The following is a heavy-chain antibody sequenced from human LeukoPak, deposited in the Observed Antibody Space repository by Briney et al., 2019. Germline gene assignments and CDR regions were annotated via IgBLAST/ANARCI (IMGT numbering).Heavy chain of an antibody. CDR1: GGSISSGGYY. CDR3: ARERRFGRSLEKAGYRYYFDY. V-gene: IGHV4-31*03. Sequence: SETLSLTCTVSGGSISSGGYYWSWIRQHPGKGLEWIGYIYYSGSTYYNPSLKSRVTISVDTSKNQFSLKLSSVTAADTAVYYCARERRFGRSLEKAGYRYYFDYWGQGTLVTVSS. J-gene: IGHJ4*02. D-gene: IGHD5-24*01. CDR2: IYYSGST.